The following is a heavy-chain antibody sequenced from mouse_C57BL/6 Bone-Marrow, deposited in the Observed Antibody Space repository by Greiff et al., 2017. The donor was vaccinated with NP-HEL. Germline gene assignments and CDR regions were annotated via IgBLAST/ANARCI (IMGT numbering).Heavy chain of an antibody. D-gene: IGHD1-1*01. J-gene: IGHJ2*01. CDR1: GYTFTSYG. Sequence: VKLQESGAELARPGASVKLSCKASGYTFTSYGISWVKQRTGQGLEWIGEIYPRSGNTYYNEKFKGKATLTADKSSSTAYMELRSLTSEDSAVYFCARLDYYGSSYDFDYWGQGTTLTVSS. V-gene: IGHV1-81*01. CDR3: ARLDYYGSSYDFDY. CDR2: IYPRSGNT.